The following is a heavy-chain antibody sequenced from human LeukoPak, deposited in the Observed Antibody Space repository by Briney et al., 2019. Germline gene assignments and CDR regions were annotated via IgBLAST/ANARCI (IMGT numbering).Heavy chain of an antibody. Sequence: SETLSLTCTVSGGSISSYYWSWVRQPPGKGLEWMGDIYYSGSTNYNPSLKSRVTISVDTSKNQFSLKLSSVTAADTAVYYCARGGVVPGLDYWGQGTLVTVSS. CDR2: IYYSGST. J-gene: IGHJ4*02. CDR3: ARGGVVPGLDY. V-gene: IGHV4-59*01. CDR1: GGSISSYY. D-gene: IGHD2-2*01.